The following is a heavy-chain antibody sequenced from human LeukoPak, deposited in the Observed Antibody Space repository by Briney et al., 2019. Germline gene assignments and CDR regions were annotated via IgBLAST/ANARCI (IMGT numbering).Heavy chain of an antibody. Sequence: PSETPSLTCTVSGYSISSGYFWGWIRQPPGKGLEWIGVYHVGTTDNNPSLKSRVTISVDTSKNQMSLKLSSVTAADTAVYYCARCLGFLIGSTWYPDAFDIWGQGTMVTVSS. CDR3: ARCLGFLIGSTWYPDAFDI. CDR2: VYHVGTT. V-gene: IGHV4-38-2*02. J-gene: IGHJ3*02. CDR1: GYSISSGYF. D-gene: IGHD6-13*01.